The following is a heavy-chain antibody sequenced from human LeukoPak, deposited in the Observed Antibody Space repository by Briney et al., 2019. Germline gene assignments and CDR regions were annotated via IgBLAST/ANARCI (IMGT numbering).Heavy chain of an antibody. D-gene: IGHD1-26*01. J-gene: IGHJ6*03. Sequence: GGSLRLSCAASGFTFSSYWMHWVRQAPGRGLVWVSRINSDGSSTSYADSVKGRFTTSRDNAKNTLYLQMNSLRAEDTAVYYCARVSVGATHYYYYYMDVWGKGTTVTISS. V-gene: IGHV3-74*01. CDR3: ARVSVGATHYYYYYMDV. CDR2: INSDGSST. CDR1: GFTFSSYW.